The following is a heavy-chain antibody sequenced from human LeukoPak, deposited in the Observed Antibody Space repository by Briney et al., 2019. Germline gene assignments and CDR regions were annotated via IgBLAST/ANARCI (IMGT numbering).Heavy chain of an antibody. CDR2: INPNSGGT. Sequence: ASVKVSCKTSEYSFTDYYMHWVRQAPGQGLEWMGWINPNSGGTSSAQKFQGRVTMTRDTSITTVYMEVSWLTSDDTAIYYCARADRLDGGPYLIGPRGQGTLVTVSS. V-gene: IGHV1-2*02. CDR3: ARADRLDGGPYLIGP. D-gene: IGHD2-21*01. J-gene: IGHJ4*02. CDR1: EYSFTDYY.